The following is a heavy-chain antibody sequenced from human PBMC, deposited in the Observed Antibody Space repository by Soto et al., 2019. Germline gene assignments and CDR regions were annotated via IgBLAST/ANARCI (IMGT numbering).Heavy chain of an antibody. D-gene: IGHD4-17*01. CDR2: ISGHSGRT. CDR1: GYHFTKFG. V-gene: IGHV1-18*01. J-gene: IGHJ6*02. Sequence: QPQLVQSGVELKKPGASVRVSCKASGYHFTKFGINWVRQAPGQGLEWMGWISGHSGRTKYGPKFRDRLTMVTDTSSKTASMELRSLKSDDTSVYYGAKYGGHGARMHICGLAVWGQGTTVTVSS. CDR3: AKYGGHGARMHICGLAV.